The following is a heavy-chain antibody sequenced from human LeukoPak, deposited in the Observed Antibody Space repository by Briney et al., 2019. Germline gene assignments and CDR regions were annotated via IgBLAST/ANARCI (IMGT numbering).Heavy chain of an antibody. V-gene: IGHV3-11*04. CDR1: GFTFSDYY. CDR2: ISSSGSTI. CDR3: ASALNKYYDTLTAYRY. D-gene: IGHD3-9*01. J-gene: IGHJ4*02. Sequence: GGSLRLSCAASGFTFSDYYMSWIRQAPGKGLEWVSYISSSGSTIYYADSVKGRFTISRDNAKNSLFLEMNSLRVEDTAVYYCASALNKYYDTLTAYRYWGQGTRVTVSS.